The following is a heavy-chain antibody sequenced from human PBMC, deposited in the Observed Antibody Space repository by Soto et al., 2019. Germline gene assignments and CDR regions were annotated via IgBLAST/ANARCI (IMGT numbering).Heavy chain of an antibody. CDR2: IYYSGST. Sequence: SETLSLTCTVSGGSISSYYWSWIRQPPGKGLEWIGYIYYSGSTNYNPSLKSRVTISVDTSKNQFSLKLSSVTAADTAVYYCARDQIVLVPAAIGEEYYYYGMDVWGQGTTVTVS. CDR3: ARDQIVLVPAAIGEEYYYYGMDV. CDR1: GGSISSYY. V-gene: IGHV4-59*01. D-gene: IGHD2-2*01. J-gene: IGHJ6*02.